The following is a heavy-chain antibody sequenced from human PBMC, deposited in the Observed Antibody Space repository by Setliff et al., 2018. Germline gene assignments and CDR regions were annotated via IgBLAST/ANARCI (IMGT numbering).Heavy chain of an antibody. V-gene: IGHV4-61*09. D-gene: IGHD6-19*01. Sequence: SETLSLTCTVSGGSISSGSYYWSWIRQPAGKGLEWIGHIYTSGSTNYNPSLKSRVTISVDTSKNQFSLKLSSVTAADTAVYYCAREDGGGWLAPFDYWGQGTLVTVS. J-gene: IGHJ4*02. CDR1: GGSISSGSYY. CDR3: AREDGGGWLAPFDY. CDR2: IYTSGST.